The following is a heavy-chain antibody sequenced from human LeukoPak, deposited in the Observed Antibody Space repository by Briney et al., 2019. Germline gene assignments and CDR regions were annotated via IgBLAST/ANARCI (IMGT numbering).Heavy chain of an antibody. CDR1: GFTFSSYA. CDR2: IYYSGSA. D-gene: IGHD6-6*01. CDR3: ARLTVSSSSIPIPDY. J-gene: IGHJ4*02. Sequence: GSLRLSCAASGFTFSSYAMSWVRQPPGKGLEWIGSIYYSGSAYYNPSLKSRVTISVDTSKNQFSLKLSSVTAADTAVYYCARLTVSSSSIPIPDYWGQGTLVTVSS. V-gene: IGHV4-39*01.